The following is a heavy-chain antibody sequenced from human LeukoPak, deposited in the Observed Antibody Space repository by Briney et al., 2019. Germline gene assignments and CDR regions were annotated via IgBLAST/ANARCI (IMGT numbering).Heavy chain of an antibody. D-gene: IGHD5-12*01. J-gene: IGHJ4*02. CDR2: ISGSGGST. CDR1: GFTFSDYV. CDR3: AKDLVVATIRFASTFDY. Sequence: GGSLRLSCAASGFTFSDYVMSWVRQAPGKGLEWVSAISGSGGSTYYADSVKGRFTISRDNSKNTLYLQMNSLRAEDTAVYYCAKDLVVATIRFASTFDYWGQGTLVTVSS. V-gene: IGHV3-23*01.